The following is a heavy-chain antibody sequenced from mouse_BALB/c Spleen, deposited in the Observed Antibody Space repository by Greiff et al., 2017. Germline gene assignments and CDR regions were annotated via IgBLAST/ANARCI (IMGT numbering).Heavy chain of an antibody. V-gene: IGHV1-82*01. CDR2: IYPGDGDT. CDR1: GYAFSSSW. J-gene: IGHJ2*01. CDR3: ARWDYYGSSYDY. Sequence: QVQLQQSGPELVKPGASVKISCKASGYAFSSSWMNWVKQRPGQGLEWIGRIYPGDGDTNYNGKFKGKATLTADKSSSTAYMQLSSLTSVDSAVYFCARWDYYGSSYDYWGQGTTLTVSS. D-gene: IGHD1-1*01.